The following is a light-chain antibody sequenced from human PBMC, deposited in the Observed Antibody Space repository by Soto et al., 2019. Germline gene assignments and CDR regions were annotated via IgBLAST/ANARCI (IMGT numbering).Light chain of an antibody. J-gene: IGKJ4*02. CDR2: DAS. V-gene: IGKV3-11*01. CDR1: QSVSSY. CDR3: QQRSNWPPALT. Sequence: EIVLTQSPATLSLSPGERATLSCRASQSVSSYLAWYQQKPGQAPRLLIYDASNRATGIPARFSGSGSGTGFTLTISSLGPEDFAVYYCQQRSNWPPALTFGRGTKVEIK.